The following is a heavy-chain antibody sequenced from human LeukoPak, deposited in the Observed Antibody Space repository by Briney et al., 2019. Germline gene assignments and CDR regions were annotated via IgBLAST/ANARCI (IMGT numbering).Heavy chain of an antibody. D-gene: IGHD3-22*01. CDR1: GGSISTYY. V-gene: IGHV4-59*12. CDR2: IYYSGSS. Sequence: SETLSLTCTVSGGSISTYYWTWIRQPPGKGLEWIGYIYYSGSSNYNPSLKSRVTISVDTSKNQFSLKLSSVTAADTPVCYWAGGVVVYDAFDFWGQGTMVTVSS. CDR3: AGGVVVYDAFDF. J-gene: IGHJ3*01.